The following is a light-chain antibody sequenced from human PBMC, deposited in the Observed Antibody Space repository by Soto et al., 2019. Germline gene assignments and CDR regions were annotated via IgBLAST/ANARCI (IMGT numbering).Light chain of an antibody. CDR1: SSNLGAGYD. CDR3: QSYDSSLSGSDV. V-gene: IGLV1-40*01. CDR2: GNS. Sequence: HSELQQPASVSGAPGQGVTIFNTGSSSNLGAGYDVHWYQQLPGTAPKLLIYGNSNRPSGVPDRFSGSKSGTSASLAITGLQAEDEADYYCQSYDSSLSGSDVFGTGTKVTVL. J-gene: IGLJ1*01.